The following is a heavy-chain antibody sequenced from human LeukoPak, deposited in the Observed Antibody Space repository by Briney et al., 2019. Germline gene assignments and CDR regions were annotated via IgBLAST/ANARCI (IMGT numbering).Heavy chain of an antibody. CDR2: INPNSGGT. Sequence: GASVKVSCKASGYTFTGYYMHWVRQAPGQGLEWMGWINPNSGGTNYAQKFQGRVTMTRDTSISTAYMELSRLRSDDAAVYYCARDPSLGYCTNGVCYGDYWGQGTLVTVSS. J-gene: IGHJ4*02. CDR1: GYTFTGYY. V-gene: IGHV1-2*02. CDR3: ARDPSLGYCTNGVCYGDY. D-gene: IGHD2-8*01.